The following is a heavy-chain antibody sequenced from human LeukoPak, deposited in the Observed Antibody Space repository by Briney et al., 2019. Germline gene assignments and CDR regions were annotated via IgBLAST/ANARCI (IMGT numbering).Heavy chain of an antibody. V-gene: IGHV4-34*01. CDR1: GGSFSGYY. Sequence: SETLSLTCVVYGGSFSGYYWSWIRQPPGKGLEWIGEINHSGSTNYNPSLKSRVTISVDTSKNQFSLKLSSVTAADTAVYYCARGQLVVPAASNNWFDPWGQGTLVTVSS. D-gene: IGHD2-2*01. CDR2: INHSGST. CDR3: ARGQLVVPAASNNWFDP. J-gene: IGHJ5*02.